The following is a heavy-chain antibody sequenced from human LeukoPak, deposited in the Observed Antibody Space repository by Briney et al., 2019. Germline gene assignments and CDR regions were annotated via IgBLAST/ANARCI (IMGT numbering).Heavy chain of an antibody. CDR3: IYGDYGGYFDY. V-gene: IGHV1-2*02. CDR2: INPNSGGT. D-gene: IGHD4-17*01. Sequence: ASVKVSCKASGYTFTGYYMHWVRQAPGQGLEWMGWINPNSGGTNSQKFQGRGTMTRDTSISTAYMELSRLRSDDTAVYYCIYGDYGGYFDYWGQGTLVTVSS. J-gene: IGHJ4*02. CDR1: GYTFTGYY.